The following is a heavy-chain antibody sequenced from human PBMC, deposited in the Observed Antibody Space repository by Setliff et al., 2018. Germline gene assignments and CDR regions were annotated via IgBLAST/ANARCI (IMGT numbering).Heavy chain of an antibody. CDR3: VADLDFDIFTRYYFDY. CDR1: GFTFSSSA. Sequence: ASVKVSCKASGFTFSSSAVQWVRQARGQRLEWIGWIAGGSTNTNYAQNFQQRVTITRDMSTSTVYMELRSLRSEDTAVYYCVADLDFDIFTRYYFDYWGQGTLVTVSS. V-gene: IGHV1-58*01. CDR2: IAGGSTNT. D-gene: IGHD3-9*01. J-gene: IGHJ4*02.